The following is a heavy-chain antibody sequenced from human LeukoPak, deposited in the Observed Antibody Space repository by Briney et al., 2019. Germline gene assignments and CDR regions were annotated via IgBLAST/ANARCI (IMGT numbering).Heavy chain of an antibody. CDR3: AREGPRGNSQFDY. J-gene: IGHJ4*02. CDR2: ISGSGDAT. Sequence: HPGGSLRLSCAASGFTLSSYAMSWVRQAPGKGLEWVSAISGSGDATYYADSVKGRFTISRDNSKNTLYLQMNSLRAEDTAVYYCAREGPRGNSQFDYWGQGTLVTVSS. V-gene: IGHV3-23*01. CDR1: GFTLSSYA. D-gene: IGHD2/OR15-2a*01.